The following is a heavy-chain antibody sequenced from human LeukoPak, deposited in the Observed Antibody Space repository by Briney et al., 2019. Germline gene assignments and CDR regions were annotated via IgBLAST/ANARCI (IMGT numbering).Heavy chain of an antibody. V-gene: IGHV3-7*01. CDR1: GFTFSSYW. Sequence: PGGSLRLSCAASGFTFSSYWMSWVRQAPGKGLEWVANIKQDGSEKYYVDSVKGRFTISRDNAKNSLYLQMNSLRAEDTAVYYCARLPGIAAAGMPYYYYYGMDVWGQGTTVTVSS. D-gene: IGHD6-25*01. J-gene: IGHJ6*02. CDR2: IKQDGSEK. CDR3: ARLPGIAAAGMPYYYYYGMDV.